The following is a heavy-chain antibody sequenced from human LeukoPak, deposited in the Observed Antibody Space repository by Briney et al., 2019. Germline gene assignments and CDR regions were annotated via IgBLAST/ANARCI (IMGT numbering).Heavy chain of an antibody. V-gene: IGHV4-31*03. CDR2: IYYSGST. Sequence: KVSENLSLTCTVSGGSISSGGYYWSWIRQHPGKGLEWIGYIYYSGSTYYNPSLKSRVTISVDTSKNQFSLKLSSVTAADTAVYYCAGSFWSGYYSFDYWGQGTLVTVSS. D-gene: IGHD3-3*01. J-gene: IGHJ4*02. CDR3: AGSFWSGYYSFDY. CDR1: GGSISSGGYY.